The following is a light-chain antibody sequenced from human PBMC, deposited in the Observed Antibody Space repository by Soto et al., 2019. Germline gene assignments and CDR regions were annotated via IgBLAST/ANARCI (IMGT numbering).Light chain of an antibody. Sequence: DIQMTQSPSTLSASVGDRVTITCRASQSISSWLAWYQQKPGKAPKLLIYHDSSLESGVPSRFSGSGSGTEFTLTISSLQPDDFATYYCQQYNSYSTFGQGTKVDI. J-gene: IGKJ1*01. V-gene: IGKV1-5*01. CDR3: QQYNSYST. CDR2: HDS. CDR1: QSISSW.